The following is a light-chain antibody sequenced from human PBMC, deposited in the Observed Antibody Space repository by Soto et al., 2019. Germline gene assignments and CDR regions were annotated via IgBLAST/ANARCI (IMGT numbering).Light chain of an antibody. CDR2: ATS. CDR1: QGIAPY. V-gene: IGKV1-27*01. Sequence: DVQMTQSPSSLSAFVGDRVTITCRASQGIAPYLAWFQQKPGKVPKLLIYATSTLQSGVPSRFSGSGSGTDFTLTINSLQPEDVGTYYCQKYNSAPLTLGGGTKVDI. CDR3: QKYNSAPLT. J-gene: IGKJ4*01.